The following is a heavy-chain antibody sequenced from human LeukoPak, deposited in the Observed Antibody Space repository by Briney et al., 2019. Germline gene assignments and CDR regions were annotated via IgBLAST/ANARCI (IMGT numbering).Heavy chain of an antibody. Sequence: GGSLRLSCAASGFTVSTNYMNWVRQAPGKGLEWVSVIYSGGSTYYADSVKGRFTISRDISKNALYLQMNSLRVEDTAVYHCARDGYNYGPYGLDVWGQGTTVTVSS. V-gene: IGHV3-66*01. CDR1: GFTVSTNY. CDR3: ARDGYNYGPYGLDV. CDR2: IYSGGST. D-gene: IGHD5-18*01. J-gene: IGHJ6*02.